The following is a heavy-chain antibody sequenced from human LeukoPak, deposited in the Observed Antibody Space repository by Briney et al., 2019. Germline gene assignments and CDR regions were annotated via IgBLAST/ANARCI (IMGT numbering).Heavy chain of an antibody. J-gene: IGHJ5*02. CDR1: GGSFSGYY. D-gene: IGHD2-15*01. V-gene: IGHV4-34*01. CDR2: INHSGST. CDR3: ARGVVAVVAATLYNWFDP. Sequence: PSETLSLTCAVYGGSFSGYYWSWIRQPPGKGLEWIGEINHSGSTNYNPSLKSRVTISVDTSKNQFSLKLSSVTAADTAVYYCARGVVAVVAATLYNWFDPWGQGTLVTVSS.